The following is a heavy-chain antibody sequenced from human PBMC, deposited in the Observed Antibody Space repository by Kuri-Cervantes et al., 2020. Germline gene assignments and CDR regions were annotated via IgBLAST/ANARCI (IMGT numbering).Heavy chain of an antibody. D-gene: IGHD4-17*01. Sequence: SGPTLVKPTQTLTLTCTFSGFSLSTSGMCVSWIRQPPGKALEWLALIDWDDDKYYSTSLKTRLTISKDTTKNQVVLTMTNMDPVDTATYYCARRTTVTSNWYFDLWGRGTLVTVSS. J-gene: IGHJ2*01. CDR2: IDWDDDK. V-gene: IGHV2-70*01. CDR3: ARRTTVTSNWYFDL. CDR1: GFSLSTSGMC.